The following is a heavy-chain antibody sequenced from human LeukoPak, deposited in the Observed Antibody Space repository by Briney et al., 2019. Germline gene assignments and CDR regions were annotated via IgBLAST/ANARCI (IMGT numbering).Heavy chain of an antibody. CDR3: ARSPPPVYYDSSGPPPFDY. CDR2: IYTSGST. D-gene: IGHD3-22*01. CDR1: GGSISSYY. J-gene: IGHJ4*02. Sequence: SETLSLTCTVSGGSISSYYWSWIRQPAGKGLEWIGRIYTSGSTNYNPSLKSRVTMSVDTSKNQFSLKLISVTSADTALYYCARSPPPVYYDSSGPPPFDYWGQGTLVTVSS. V-gene: IGHV4-4*07.